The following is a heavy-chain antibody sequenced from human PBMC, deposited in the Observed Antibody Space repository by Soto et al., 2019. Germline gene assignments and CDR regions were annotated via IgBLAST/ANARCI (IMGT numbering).Heavy chain of an antibody. D-gene: IGHD2-2*01. CDR1: GYTFTSYG. CDR3: ARVHYPTVVPAAIPFDY. J-gene: IGHJ4*02. CDR2: ISAYNGNT. V-gene: IGHV1-18*01. Sequence: QVPLVQSGAEVKKPGASVKVSCKASGYTFTSYGISWVRQAPGQGLEWMGWISAYNGNTNYAQKLQGRVTMTTDTSTSTAYMELRSLRSDDTAVYYCARVHYPTVVPAAIPFDYWGQGTLVTVSS.